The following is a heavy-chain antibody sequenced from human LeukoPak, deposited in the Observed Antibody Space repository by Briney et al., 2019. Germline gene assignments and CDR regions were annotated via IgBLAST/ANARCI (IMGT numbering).Heavy chain of an antibody. CDR2: ISAYNGNT. V-gene: IGHV1-18*01. J-gene: IGHJ4*02. D-gene: IGHD1-14*01. Sequence: GASVKVSCKASGYTFTSYGISWVRQAPGQGLEWMGWISAYNGNTNYAQKLQGRVTMTRDTSTSTAYMDLSSLRSEDTAVYHCARAPRNSSTMLDYWGQGTLVTVSS. CDR1: GYTFTSYG. CDR3: ARAPRNSSTMLDY.